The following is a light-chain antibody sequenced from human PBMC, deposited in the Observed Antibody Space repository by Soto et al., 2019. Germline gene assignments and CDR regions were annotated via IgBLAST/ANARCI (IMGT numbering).Light chain of an antibody. CDR3: QHYNNLPPT. V-gene: IGKV1-33*01. Sequence: DIKMTPSPSSLSASVGDRVTISCQASQDISNSLNWYQQKPGKAPELLIYDAYNLETGVPSRFSGSGTSTDFTLTISSLQPEDIATYYCQHYNNLPPTFGPGTNVDIK. CDR1: QDISNS. CDR2: DAY. J-gene: IGKJ3*01.